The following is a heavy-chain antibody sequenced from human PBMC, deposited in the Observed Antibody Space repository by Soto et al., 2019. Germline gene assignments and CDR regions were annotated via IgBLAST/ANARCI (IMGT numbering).Heavy chain of an antibody. D-gene: IGHD3-10*01. J-gene: IGHJ4*02. CDR3: ARGSTDSYPGSRIFDF. CDR2: ITDTGGDA. CDR1: GLSFWCGA. V-gene: IGHV3-23*01. Sequence: SLVLCYFTSGLSFWCGAMTRLRQAPGEGLQWVSTITDTGGDAKYADSVRGRFVISRDNSKKTLYLQMTSLTAEDSAMYYCARGSTDSYPGSRIFDFWGRGTLVTVSS.